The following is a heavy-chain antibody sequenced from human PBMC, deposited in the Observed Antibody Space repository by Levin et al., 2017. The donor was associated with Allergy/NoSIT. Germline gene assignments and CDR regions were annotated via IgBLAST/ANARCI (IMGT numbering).Heavy chain of an antibody. D-gene: IGHD3-16*01. CDR1: GYTFTSYD. CDR3: ARVPGGRPQKPRGWFDP. CDR2: MNPNSGNT. J-gene: IGHJ5*02. V-gene: IGHV1-8*01. Sequence: GESLKISCKASGYTFTSYDINWVRQATGQGLEWMGWMNPNSGNTGYAQKFQGRVTMTRNTSISTAYMELSSLRSEDTAVYYCARVPGGRPQKPRGWFDPWGQGTLVTVSS.